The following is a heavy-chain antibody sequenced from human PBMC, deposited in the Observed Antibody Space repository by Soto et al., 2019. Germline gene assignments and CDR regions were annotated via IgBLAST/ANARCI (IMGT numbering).Heavy chain of an antibody. CDR3: ASQNPTYAILTGYYWYFDL. D-gene: IGHD3-9*01. J-gene: IGHJ2*01. CDR1: GGTFSSYA. CDR2: IIPIFGTA. Sequence: QVQLVQSGAEVKKPGSSVKVSCKASGGTFSSYAISWVRQAPGQGLEWMGGIIPIFGTANYAQKFQGRVTITADESTSTAYMELSSLSSEDAAVYYCASQNPTYAILTGYYWYFDLWGRGTLVTVSS. V-gene: IGHV1-69*01.